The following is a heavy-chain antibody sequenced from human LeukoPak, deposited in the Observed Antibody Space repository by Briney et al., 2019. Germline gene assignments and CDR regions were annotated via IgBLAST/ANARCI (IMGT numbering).Heavy chain of an antibody. CDR3: ARGRNAGGPYYTDY. V-gene: IGHV3-21*01. CDR2: INSAGTSK. J-gene: IGHJ4*02. CDR1: GFTFSTYA. Sequence: GGSLTLSCAASGFTFSTYARNWVRQPPGKGLEWVSSINSAGTSKKYADSLKGRFTISRDKAKNSLFLQLSSLRDEDTAVYYCARGRNAGGPYYTDYWGQGTLVTVSS. D-gene: IGHD4-23*01.